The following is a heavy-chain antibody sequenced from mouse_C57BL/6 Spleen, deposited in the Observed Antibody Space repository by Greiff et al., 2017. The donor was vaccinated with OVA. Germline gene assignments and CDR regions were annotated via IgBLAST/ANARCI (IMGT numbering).Heavy chain of an antibody. V-gene: IGHV1-42*01. CDR2: INPSTGGT. CDR3: ARDISYGSSYGGFAY. Sequence: VQLKQSGPELVKPGASVKISCKASGYSFTGYYMNWVKQSPEKSLEWIGEINPSTGGTTYNQKFKAKATLTVDKSSSTAYMQLKSLTSEDSAVYYCARDISYGSSYGGFAYWGQGTLVTVSA. CDR1: GYSFTGYY. D-gene: IGHD1-1*01. J-gene: IGHJ3*01.